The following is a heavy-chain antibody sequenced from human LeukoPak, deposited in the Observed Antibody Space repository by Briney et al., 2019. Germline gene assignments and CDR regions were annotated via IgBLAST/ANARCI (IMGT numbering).Heavy chain of an antibody. D-gene: IGHD6-19*01. CDR1: GFTFSSYA. Sequence: PGGSLRLSCAASGFTFSSYAMSWVRQAPGKGLEWVSAISGSGGSTYYADSVKGRFTISRDNSKNTLYLQMNSLRAEDTAVYYCAREYESSGWYSKGSFDYWGQGILVTVSS. CDR3: AREYESSGWYSKGSFDY. J-gene: IGHJ4*02. V-gene: IGHV3-23*01. CDR2: ISGSGGST.